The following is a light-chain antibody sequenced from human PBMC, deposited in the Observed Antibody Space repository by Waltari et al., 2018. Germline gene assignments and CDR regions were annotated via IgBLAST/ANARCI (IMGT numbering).Light chain of an antibody. Sequence: EIVLTQSPATLSLSPGERATLSCRASQSVSSYLAWYQHKPGQAPRRLIYDASNRATGIPARFSGSGSGTDFTLTISSLEPEDFAVYYCQQRSNWPPLFTFGPGTKVDIK. J-gene: IGKJ3*01. V-gene: IGKV3-11*01. CDR3: QQRSNWPPLFT. CDR1: QSVSSY. CDR2: DAS.